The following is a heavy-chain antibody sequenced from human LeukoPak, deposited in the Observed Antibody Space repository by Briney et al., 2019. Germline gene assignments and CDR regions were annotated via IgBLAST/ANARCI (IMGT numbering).Heavy chain of an antibody. Sequence: PGGSLRLSCAASGFTSSSYEMNWVRQAPGKGLEWVSYISSSGSTIYYADSVRGRFTISRDNAKNSLYLQMNSLRAEDTAVYYCARRLGYCSSTSCSKWGQEPWSPSPQ. CDR3: ARRLGYCSSTSCSK. CDR1: GFTSSSYE. CDR2: ISSSGSTI. V-gene: IGHV3-48*03. J-gene: IGHJ4*02. D-gene: IGHD2-2*01.